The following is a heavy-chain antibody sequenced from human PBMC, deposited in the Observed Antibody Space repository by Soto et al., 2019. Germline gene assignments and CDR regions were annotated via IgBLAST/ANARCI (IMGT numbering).Heavy chain of an antibody. V-gene: IGHV3-23*01. J-gene: IGHJ3*02. CDR3: ARRIRWRPTMIVVADAIDI. CDR1: GFTFSSYA. CDR2: ISGSGGST. Sequence: PGGSLRLSCAASGFTFSSYAMSWVRQAPGKGLEWVSAISGSGGSTYYADSVKGRFTISRDNSKNTLYLQMNSLRAEDTAVYYCARRIRWRPTMIVVADAIDIWGQGTMVTVSS. D-gene: IGHD3-22*01.